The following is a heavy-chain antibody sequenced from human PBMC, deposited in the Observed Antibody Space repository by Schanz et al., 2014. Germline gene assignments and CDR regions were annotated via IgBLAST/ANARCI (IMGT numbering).Heavy chain of an antibody. J-gene: IGHJ4*02. CDR3: ARDLNRCGGDCYSG. D-gene: IGHD2-21*02. CDR1: GFTFSSYS. V-gene: IGHV3-21*01. CDR2: ISPSSSYI. Sequence: GQLVESGGGVVQPGRSLRLSCAASGFTFSSYSMNWVRQAPGRGLEWVSSISPSSSYIYYADSVKGRFTISRDNAKNSLYLQMNSLRAEDTAVYYCARDLNRCGGDCYSGWGQGTLVNVSS.